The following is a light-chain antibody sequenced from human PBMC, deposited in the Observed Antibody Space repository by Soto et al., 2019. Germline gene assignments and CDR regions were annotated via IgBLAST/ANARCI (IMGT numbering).Light chain of an antibody. Sequence: QSALTQPASVSGSPGQSITISCTGTSSDIGGYNYVSWYQQHPGKAPQLMIYDVGNRPSGVSNRFSGSKSGNTASLTISGLQAGDEADYYCSSYTSSNTEVFGGGTKLTVL. J-gene: IGLJ2*01. CDR3: SSYTSSNTEV. CDR1: SSDIGGYNY. V-gene: IGLV2-14*01. CDR2: DVG.